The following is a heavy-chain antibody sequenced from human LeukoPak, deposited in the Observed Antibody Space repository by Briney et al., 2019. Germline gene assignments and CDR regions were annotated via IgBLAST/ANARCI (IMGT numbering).Heavy chain of an antibody. J-gene: IGHJ4*02. D-gene: IGHD6-19*01. V-gene: IGHV3-48*03. Sequence: PGGSLRLSCAASGFTFSSYEMNWVRQAPGKGLEWVSYISSSGSTIYYADSVKGRFTISRDNAKNSLYLQMNSLRAEDTAVYYCAREIAVAGTTGLDYWGQRTLVTVSS. CDR2: ISSSGSTI. CDR3: AREIAVAGTTGLDY. CDR1: GFTFSSYE.